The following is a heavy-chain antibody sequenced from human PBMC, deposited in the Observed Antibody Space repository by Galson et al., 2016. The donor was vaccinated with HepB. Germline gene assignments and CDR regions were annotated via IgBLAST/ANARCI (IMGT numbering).Heavy chain of an antibody. D-gene: IGHD1-7*01. Sequence: CAISGDSVSSTSANWNWIRQSPSRGLEWLGRTYYKSKWYNDYAVSVQSRVTINPDTSKNQFSLQLDSMTPEDTAVYYCARTSPFNTGTFDYWGQGTLVTVPS. J-gene: IGHJ4*02. CDR3: ARTSPFNTGTFDY. V-gene: IGHV6-1*01. CDR2: TYYKSKWYN. CDR1: GDSVSSTSAN.